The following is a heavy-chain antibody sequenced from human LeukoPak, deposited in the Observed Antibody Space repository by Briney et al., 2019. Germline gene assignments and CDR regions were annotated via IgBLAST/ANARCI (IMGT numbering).Heavy chain of an antibody. Sequence: ASVKVSCKASGGTFSSYAISWVRQGPGQGLEWMGGIIPIFGTANYAQKFQGRVTVTADESTSTAYMELSSLRSEDTAVYYCARIVTQAYAPEYFQHWGQGTLVTVSS. CDR2: IIPIFGTA. D-gene: IGHD2-2*01. CDR1: GGTFSSYA. J-gene: IGHJ1*01. CDR3: ARIVTQAYAPEYFQH. V-gene: IGHV1-69*13.